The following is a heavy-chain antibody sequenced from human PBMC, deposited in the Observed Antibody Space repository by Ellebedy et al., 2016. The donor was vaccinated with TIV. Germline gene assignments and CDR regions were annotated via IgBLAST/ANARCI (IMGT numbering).Heavy chain of an antibody. CDR2: ISDSGDRT. D-gene: IGHD2-15*01. J-gene: IGHJ4*02. Sequence: GESLKISXAASGFTFTTYAMTWVRQAPGKGLEWVSTISDSGDRTYYADSVKGRFTISRDNAKNSLYLQMNSLRDEDTAVYYCARDRGGGSCTDWGQGTLVTVSS. CDR3: ARDRGGGSCTD. CDR1: GFTFTTYA. V-gene: IGHV3-23*01.